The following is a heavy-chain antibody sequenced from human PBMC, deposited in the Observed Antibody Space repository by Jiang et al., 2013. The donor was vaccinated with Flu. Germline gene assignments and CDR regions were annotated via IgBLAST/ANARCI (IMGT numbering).Heavy chain of an antibody. V-gene: IGHV4-39*07. CDR3: ARDRRGDGYGDLYYFDY. Sequence: SLTCTVSGGSISSSGYFWGWIRQPPGKGLEWIASIYYSGSTYYNPSLKSRVTISVDTSKNQFSLKLSSVTAADTAVYYCARDRRGDGYGDLYYFDYWGQGTLVTVSS. D-gene: IGHD4-17*01. CDR1: GGSISSSGYF. CDR2: IYYSGST. J-gene: IGHJ4*02.